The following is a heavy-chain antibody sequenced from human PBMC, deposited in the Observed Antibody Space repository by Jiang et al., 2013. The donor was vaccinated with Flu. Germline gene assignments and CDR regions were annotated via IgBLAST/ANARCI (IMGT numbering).Heavy chain of an antibody. V-gene: IGHV1-24*01. J-gene: IGHJ3*01. CDR3: VTTPDSTYLGAFDV. Sequence: GAEVKKPGASLKVSCKVSGYALTQLSIHWVRQAPGKGLEWMGGFDPETGETFFAQKFQGRVTITEDPSTDTAYMELSGLKSEDAAVFYCVTTPDSTYLGAFDVWGQGTKLSVSS. CDR2: FDPETGET. D-gene: IGHD2-2*01. CDR1: GYALTQLS.